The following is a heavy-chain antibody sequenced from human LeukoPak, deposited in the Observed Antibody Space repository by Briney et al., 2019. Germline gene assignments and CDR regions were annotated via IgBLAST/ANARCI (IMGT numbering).Heavy chain of an antibody. CDR3: AKSRSGSANWALQIFDN. D-gene: IGHD1-1*01. CDR1: GFTFSTYN. CDR2: ISGSGGST. J-gene: IGHJ4*02. Sequence: PGGSLRLSCVTSGFTFSTYNMNWVRQAPGKGLEWVSAISGSGGSTYYADSVKGRFTISRDNSKNTLYLQMNSLRAEDTAVYFCAKSRSGSANWALQIFDNWGQGTLVTVSS. V-gene: IGHV3-23*01.